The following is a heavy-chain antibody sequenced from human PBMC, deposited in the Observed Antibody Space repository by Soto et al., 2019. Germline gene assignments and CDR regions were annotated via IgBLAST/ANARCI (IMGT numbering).Heavy chain of an antibody. Sequence: QLQLQESGSGLVKPSQTLSLTCAVSGGSISSGGYSWSWIRQPPGKGLEWIGYIYHSGSTYYNPSLKSRVTISVDRSKNQFSLKLSSVTAADTAVYYCARDSSGYGGKFGYWGQGTLVTVSS. CDR2: IYHSGST. CDR1: GGSISSGGYS. V-gene: IGHV4-30-2*01. J-gene: IGHJ4*02. D-gene: IGHD2-15*01. CDR3: ARDSSGYGGKFGY.